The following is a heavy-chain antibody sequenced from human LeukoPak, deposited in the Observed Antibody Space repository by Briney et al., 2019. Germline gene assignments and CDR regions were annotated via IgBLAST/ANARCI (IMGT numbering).Heavy chain of an antibody. CDR3: ARFSSTPD. Sequence: PGRSLRLSCAASGFTFSSYAMHWVRQAPGKGLEWVAVISYDGSNKYYADSVKGRFTISRDNSKNTLYLQMNSLRAEDMAVYYCARFSSTPDWGQGTLVTVSS. D-gene: IGHD6-6*01. V-gene: IGHV3-30-3*01. J-gene: IGHJ4*02. CDR1: GFTFSSYA. CDR2: ISYDGSNK.